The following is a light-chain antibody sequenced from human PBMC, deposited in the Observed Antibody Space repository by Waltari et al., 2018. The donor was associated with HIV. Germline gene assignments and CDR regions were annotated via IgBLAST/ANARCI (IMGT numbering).Light chain of an antibody. V-gene: IGLV4-69*01. Sequence: QLILTQSPSASASLGASVKLTCTLSSGHSSYAIAWLQHQPEKGPRYLVKVNSDGSHRKGDGIPDRFSGSSSGPERYLTISSLQSEDEADYYCQTWDTGPWVFGGGTKLTVL. CDR1: SGHSSYA. CDR3: QTWDTGPWV. J-gene: IGLJ3*02. CDR2: VNSDGSH.